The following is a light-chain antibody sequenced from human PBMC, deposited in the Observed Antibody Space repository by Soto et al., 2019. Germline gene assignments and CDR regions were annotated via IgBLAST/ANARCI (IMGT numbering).Light chain of an antibody. Sequence: DIQMTQSPSSLSASVGDRVTLTCRASQSISSYLNCDQQEPGKAPKLLIYAASTLKRGVTSKYTGSGSGTDFTLTISSLQPEDFAHYYCQQTYSTPRTFGQGTKVEIK. J-gene: IGKJ1*01. CDR2: AAS. CDR1: QSISSY. CDR3: QQTYSTPRT. V-gene: IGKV1-39*01.